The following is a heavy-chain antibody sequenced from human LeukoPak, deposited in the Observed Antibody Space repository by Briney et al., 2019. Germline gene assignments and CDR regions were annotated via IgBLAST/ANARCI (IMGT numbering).Heavy chain of an antibody. Sequence: GGSLRLSCAASGFTLSNYDIHWVRQVTGKGLEWVSTISSRGDTYYSGSVKGRFTIPRENAKNSLYLQMNSLRAGDTAVYYCARDGQNQYGMDVWGQGTTVTVSS. CDR1: GFTLSNYD. CDR2: ISSRGDT. J-gene: IGHJ6*02. D-gene: IGHD1-14*01. V-gene: IGHV3-13*04. CDR3: ARDGQNQYGMDV.